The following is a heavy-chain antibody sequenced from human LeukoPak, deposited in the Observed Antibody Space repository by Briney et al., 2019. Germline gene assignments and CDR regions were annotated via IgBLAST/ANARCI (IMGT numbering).Heavy chain of an antibody. V-gene: IGHV3-30-3*01. Sequence: PGGSLRLSCAASGFTFSSYAMHWVRQAPGKGLEWVAVISYDGSNKYYADSVKGRFTISRDNSKNTLYLQMNSLRAEDTAVYYCAKAPRGTMVRGPFDYWGQGTLVTVSS. CDR3: AKAPRGTMVRGPFDY. D-gene: IGHD3-10*01. CDR2: ISYDGSNK. CDR1: GFTFSSYA. J-gene: IGHJ4*02.